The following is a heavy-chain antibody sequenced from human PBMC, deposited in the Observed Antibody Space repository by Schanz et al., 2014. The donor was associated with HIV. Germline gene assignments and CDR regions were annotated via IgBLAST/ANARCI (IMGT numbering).Heavy chain of an antibody. J-gene: IGHJ4*02. CDR1: GGSFSGYF. CDR2: VNHSGDA. CDR3: ARHQRGSYLEALDY. Sequence: QVQLHQSGAGLLKPSETLSLTCAVYGGSFSGYFWSWVRQSPGKGLEWIAEVNHSGDANHNPSLKSGVPISVATSKKQFSLKLSSVTAADTAVFYCARHQRGSYLEALDYWGQGTLVTVSS. D-gene: IGHD3-10*01. V-gene: IGHV4-34*01.